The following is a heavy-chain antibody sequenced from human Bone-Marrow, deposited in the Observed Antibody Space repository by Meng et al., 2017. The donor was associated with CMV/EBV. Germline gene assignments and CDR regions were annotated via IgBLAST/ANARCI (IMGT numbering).Heavy chain of an antibody. D-gene: IGHD2-15*01. CDR2: SYYSGST. V-gene: IGHV4-39*01. CDR1: GGSISSSSYY. Sequence: SETLSLTCTGSGGSISSSSYYWGWSRQPPGKGLEWNGSSYYSGSTYYNPSLKSRVTISVDTSKSQFSLKLSLVTAADTAVYYCAIAGYSVIGAFDIWGQGTMVTFSS. CDR3: AIAGYSVIGAFDI. J-gene: IGHJ3*02.